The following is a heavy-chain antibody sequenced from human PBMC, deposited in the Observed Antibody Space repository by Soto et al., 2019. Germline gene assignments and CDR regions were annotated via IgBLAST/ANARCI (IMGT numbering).Heavy chain of an antibody. V-gene: IGHV1-24*01. D-gene: IGHD3-3*01. J-gene: IGHJ6*03. CDR3: ATGHDFWSGFSPGFYMDV. CDR2: FDPEDGET. CDR1: GYTLTELS. Sequence: GASVKVSCKVSGYTLTELSMHWVRQAPGKGLEWMGGFDPEDGETIYAQKFQGRVTMTEDTSTDTAYMELSSLRSEDTAVYYCATGHDFWSGFSPGFYMDVWGKGTTVTVSS.